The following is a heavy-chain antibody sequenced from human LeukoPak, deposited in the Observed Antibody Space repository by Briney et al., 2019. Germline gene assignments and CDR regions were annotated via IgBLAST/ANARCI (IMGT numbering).Heavy chain of an antibody. V-gene: IGHV3-11*01. D-gene: IGHD3-10*01. CDR3: VRHAGRAGGQ. CDR2: ISGNGGDI. CDR1: GLTLSNYY. Sequence: GGSLRLSCAASGLTLSNYYMSWMRQAPGKGPEWISYISGNGGDIAYADSVKGRFTISRDNAKNSLHLQMNSLRVEDTAVYHCVRHAGRAGGQWGQGTLIAVSS. J-gene: IGHJ4*02.